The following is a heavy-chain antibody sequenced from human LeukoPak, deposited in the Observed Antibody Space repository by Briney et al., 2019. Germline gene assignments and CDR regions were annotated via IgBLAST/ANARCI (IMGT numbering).Heavy chain of an antibody. CDR3: ARAMDYYGSGSYSQ. V-gene: IGHV3-66*01. D-gene: IGHD3-10*01. CDR1: GFTVSSNY. Sequence: PGGSLRLSCAASGFTVSSNYMSWVRQAPGKGLEWVSVIYSGGSTYYADSVKGRFTISRDNSKNTLYLQMNSLRAEDTAVYYCARAMDYYGSGSYSQWGQGTLVTVSS. J-gene: IGHJ4*02. CDR2: IYSGGST.